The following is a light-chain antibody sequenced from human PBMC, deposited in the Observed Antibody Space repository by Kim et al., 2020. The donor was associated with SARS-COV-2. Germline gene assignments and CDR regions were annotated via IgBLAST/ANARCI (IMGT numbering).Light chain of an antibody. CDR3: QQYHSYST. V-gene: IGKV1-5*01. CDR2: DAS. CDR1: QSISTW. Sequence: DIQMTQSPSTLSALVGDRITITCRASQSISTWLAWYQQKPGTAPKLLIFDASILESGVSSRFSGSGSGTEFTLTISSLQVDDFATYYCQQYHSYSTFGQGTKVDIK. J-gene: IGKJ1*01.